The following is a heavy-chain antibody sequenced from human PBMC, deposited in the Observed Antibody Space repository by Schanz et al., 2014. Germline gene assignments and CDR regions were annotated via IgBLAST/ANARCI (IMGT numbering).Heavy chain of an antibody. CDR3: AKDAENTAMITDYFDY. CDR1: GFTFSDYW. CDR2: FNDGGVNK. D-gene: IGHD5-18*01. J-gene: IGHJ4*02. Sequence: EVQLVESGGGLVQPGGSLRLSCTASGFTFSDYWMSWVRQAPGKGLEWVSSFNDGGVNKYYADSVKGRFTISSDNSKSTLYLQMSSLRAEDTAVYYCAKDAENTAMITDYFDYWGQGTLVTVSS. V-gene: IGHV3-23*04.